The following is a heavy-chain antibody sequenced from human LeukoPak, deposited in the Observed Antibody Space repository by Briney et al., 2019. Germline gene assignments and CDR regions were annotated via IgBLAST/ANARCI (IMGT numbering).Heavy chain of an antibody. D-gene: IGHD2-15*01. CDR1: GFTFSSYA. V-gene: IGHV3-23*01. Sequence: GGSLRLSCAASGFTFSSYAMTWVRQAPGKGLEWVSGISGSGVGTYYADSVKGRFTISRDNSKNMLYLQMNSLRAEDTAVYYCAKGVDIVVIVSALDYWGQGTLVTVSS. CDR3: AKGVDIVVIVSALDY. J-gene: IGHJ4*02. CDR2: ISGSGVGT.